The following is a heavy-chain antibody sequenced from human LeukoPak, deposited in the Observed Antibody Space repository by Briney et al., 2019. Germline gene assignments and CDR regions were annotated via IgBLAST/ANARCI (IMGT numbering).Heavy chain of an antibody. Sequence: PGGSLRLSCAVSGFNFSYAAIHWVRQASGKGLEWVGRIRSKANSYATTYAASVKGRFTISRDDSKNTAYLQMNGLQIEDTAMYFCSRIGPSCGGDCYVDYWGQGTLVSVSS. CDR1: GFNFSYAA. V-gene: IGHV3-73*01. J-gene: IGHJ4*02. D-gene: IGHD2-21*02. CDR2: IRSKANSYAT. CDR3: SRIGPSCGGDCYVDY.